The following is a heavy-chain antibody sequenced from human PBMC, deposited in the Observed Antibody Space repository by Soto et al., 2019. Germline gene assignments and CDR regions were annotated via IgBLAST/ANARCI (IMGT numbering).Heavy chain of an antibody. D-gene: IGHD3-10*01. Sequence: QVQLVQSGAEVKKPGSSVKVSCKASGGTFSSYTISWVRQAPGQGLEWMGRIIPILGIANYAQKFQGRVTITADNSTSTAYMELSSLRSEDTAVYYCARGGITMVRGVIPPDYWGQGTLVTVSS. CDR1: GGTFSSYT. J-gene: IGHJ4*02. CDR3: ARGGITMVRGVIPPDY. V-gene: IGHV1-69*02. CDR2: IIPILGIA.